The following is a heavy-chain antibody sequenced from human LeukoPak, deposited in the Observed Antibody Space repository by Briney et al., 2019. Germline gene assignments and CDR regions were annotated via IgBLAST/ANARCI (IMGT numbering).Heavy chain of an antibody. D-gene: IGHD3-3*01. CDR2: FSGSGTST. J-gene: IGHJ4*02. CDR1: GFTFSSYA. V-gene: IGHV3-23*01. Sequence: GSLRLSCAASGFTFSSYAMSWVRQTPGKGLEWVAAFSGSGTSTYYADSVKGRFTISRDNSKNILFLQMSSLRVEDTAIYYCAKDSRLLRGVVTTAFDSWGQGTLVTVSS. CDR3: AKDSRLLRGVVTTAFDS.